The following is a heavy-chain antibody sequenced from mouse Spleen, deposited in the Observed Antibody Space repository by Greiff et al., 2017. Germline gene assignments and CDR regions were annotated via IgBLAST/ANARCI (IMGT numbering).Heavy chain of an antibody. Sequence: VQLQESGPGLVAPSQSLFITCTVSGFSLTSYEINWVRQPPGKGLEWLGVIWTGGSTNYNSALISRLSISKENSKSLVFLKMNSLHTDDTAIYYCVRATANAMDYWGQGTSVTVSS. J-gene: IGHJ4*01. CDR1: GFSLTSYE. CDR2: IWTGGST. V-gene: IGHV2S3*01. D-gene: IGHD1-2*01. CDR3: VRATANAMDY.